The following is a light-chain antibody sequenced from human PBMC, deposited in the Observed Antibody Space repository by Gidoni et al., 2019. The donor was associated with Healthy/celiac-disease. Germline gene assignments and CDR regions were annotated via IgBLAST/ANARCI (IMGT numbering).Light chain of an antibody. CDR2: AAS. Sequence: IQTTQSPSSLSASVGDTVIITCWASQSISSYLNWYQQKPGKAPKLLIYAASSLQSGVPSRFSGSGSGTDFTLTIGSMQPGDFATYYCQKSYSTRVFTFGPGTKVDIK. J-gene: IGKJ3*01. CDR1: QSISSY. CDR3: QKSYSTRVFT. V-gene: IGKV1-39*01.